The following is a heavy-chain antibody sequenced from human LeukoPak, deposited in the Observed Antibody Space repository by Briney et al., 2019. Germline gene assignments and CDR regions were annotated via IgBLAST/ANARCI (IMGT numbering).Heavy chain of an antibody. D-gene: IGHD3-22*01. V-gene: IGHV4-61*01. J-gene: IGHJ4*02. CDR3: ARERWYYYDSSGYSYFDY. CDR1: GGSISSSSYY. CDR2: IYYSGST. Sequence: PSETLSLTCTVSGGSISSSSYYWGWIRQPPGKGLEWIGYIYYSGSTNYNPSLKSRVTISVDTSKNQFSLKLSSVTAADTAVYYCARERWYYYDSSGYSYFDYWGQGTLVTVSS.